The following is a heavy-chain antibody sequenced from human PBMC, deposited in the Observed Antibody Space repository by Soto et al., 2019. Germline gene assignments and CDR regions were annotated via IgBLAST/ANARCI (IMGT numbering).Heavy chain of an antibody. V-gene: IGHV1-18*01. D-gene: IGHD6-19*01. CDR3: ARAHPSSGWYNEVAEYFQR. CDR1: GYTFTSYG. Sequence: ASVKVSCKASGYTFTSYGISWVRQAPGQGLEWMGWISAYNGNTNYAQKLQGRVTMTTDTSTSTAYMELRSLRSDDTAVYYCARAHPSSGWYNEVAEYFQRWGQGTLVTVSS. J-gene: IGHJ1*01. CDR2: ISAYNGNT.